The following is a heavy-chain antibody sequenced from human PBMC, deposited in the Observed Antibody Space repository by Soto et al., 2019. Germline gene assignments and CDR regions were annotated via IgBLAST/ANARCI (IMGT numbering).Heavy chain of an antibody. Sequence: EVQLLESGGGLVQPGRSLRLSCAASGFTFSSYAMNWVRQAPGKGLEWVSAMSCTGGSTYYADSVKGRFTISRDNTKNTRYLQTNSLRVEDTAVFDFAKAGFSSGWSPCYFDYGGQGTLVTVSS. CDR2: MSCTGGST. D-gene: IGHD6-19*01. J-gene: IGHJ4*02. V-gene: IGHV3-23*01. CDR1: GFTFSSYA. CDR3: AKAGFSSGWSPCYFDY.